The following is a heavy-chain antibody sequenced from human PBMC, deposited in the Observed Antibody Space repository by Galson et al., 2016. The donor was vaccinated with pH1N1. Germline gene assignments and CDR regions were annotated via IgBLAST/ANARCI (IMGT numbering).Heavy chain of an antibody. CDR3: TTDADDPMDV. D-gene: IGHD3-16*01. V-gene: IGHV3-33*01. CDR2: IWMDGTGQ. J-gene: IGHJ6*04. Sequence: SLRLSCAASGLIFKNFAMHWVRQAPGKGLEWVAFIWMDGTGQKYADSVKGRFIISRDNSKNTLYLQMNSLGDEDTDIYYCTTDADDPMDVWGIGTTVTVSP. CDR1: GLIFKNFA.